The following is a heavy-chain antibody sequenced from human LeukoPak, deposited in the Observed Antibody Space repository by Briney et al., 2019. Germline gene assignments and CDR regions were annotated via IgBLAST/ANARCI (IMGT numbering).Heavy chain of an antibody. J-gene: IGHJ5*02. D-gene: IGHD6-19*01. Sequence: SETLSLTCAVYGGSFSGYYWSWIRQPPGKGLEWIGEINHSGSTNYNPSLKSRVTISVDTSKNQFSLKLSSVTAADTAVYYCARGFKIAVAVHGGENKNWFDHWGQGTLVTVSS. V-gene: IGHV4-34*01. CDR3: ARGFKIAVAVHGGENKNWFDH. CDR2: INHSGST. CDR1: GGSFSGYY.